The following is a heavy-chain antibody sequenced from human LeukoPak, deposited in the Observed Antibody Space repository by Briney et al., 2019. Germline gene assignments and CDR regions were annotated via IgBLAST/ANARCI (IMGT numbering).Heavy chain of an antibody. V-gene: IGHV1-8*01. Sequence: ASVKVSCKASGYTFTSYDINWVRQATGQGLEWMGWMNPNSGNTGYAQKFQGRVTMTRNTSISTAYMELSSLRSEDTAVYYCASGTMVRGVPPNYYYYYGMDVWAKGPRSPSP. D-gene: IGHD3-10*01. J-gene: IGHJ6*02. CDR1: GYTFTSYD. CDR2: MNPNSGNT. CDR3: ASGTMVRGVPPNYYYYYGMDV.